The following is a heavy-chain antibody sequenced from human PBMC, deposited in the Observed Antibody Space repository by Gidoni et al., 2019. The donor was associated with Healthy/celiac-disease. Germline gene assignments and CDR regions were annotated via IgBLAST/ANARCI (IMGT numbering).Heavy chain of an antibody. Sequence: QVQPVESGGGVVQPGRSLRLSCAASGFTFSSYGMHWVRQAPGTGLEWVAVLWYDGSNKYYADSVKGRFTISRDNSKNTLYLQMNSLRAEYTAVYYCARSGAYCSSTSCYGRFDYWGQGTLVTVSS. CDR2: LWYDGSNK. CDR3: ARSGAYCSSTSCYGRFDY. J-gene: IGHJ4*02. CDR1: GFTFSSYG. V-gene: IGHV3-33*01. D-gene: IGHD2-2*01.